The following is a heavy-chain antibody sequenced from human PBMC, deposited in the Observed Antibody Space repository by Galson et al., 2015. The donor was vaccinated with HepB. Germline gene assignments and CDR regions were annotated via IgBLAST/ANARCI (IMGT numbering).Heavy chain of an antibody. V-gene: IGHV3-30*04. D-gene: IGHD3-10*01. CDR3: AREGGE. Sequence: SLRLSCAASGFTFSTYRLHWFRQAPGKGLEWVAVVSHDGTDKYYAKSLEGHFTVSRDNSRSTLYLEMNSLRPDDTAIYYCAREGGEWGQGTLVTVSS. CDR1: GFTFSTYR. CDR2: VSHDGTDK. J-gene: IGHJ1*01.